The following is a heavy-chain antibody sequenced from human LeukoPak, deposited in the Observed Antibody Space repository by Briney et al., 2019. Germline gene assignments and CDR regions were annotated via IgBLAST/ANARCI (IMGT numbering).Heavy chain of an antibody. J-gene: IGHJ5*02. CDR3: AKVLTAAGLDL. CDR2: IHDDGRT. CDR1: GGSMSDSIT. Sequence: SETLSLTCSVSGGSMSDSITWGWVRQPPGKGLEWLANIHDDGRTAPNPSLRSRLTISQDRSKNQFSLKVSSVTAADTAFYYCAKVLTAAGLDLWDQGILVTVSS. D-gene: IGHD6-25*01. V-gene: IGHV4/OR15-8*01.